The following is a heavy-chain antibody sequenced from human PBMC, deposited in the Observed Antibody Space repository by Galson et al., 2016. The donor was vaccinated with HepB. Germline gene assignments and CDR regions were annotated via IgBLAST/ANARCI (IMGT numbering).Heavy chain of an antibody. CDR2: TRSKTYGGTT. V-gene: IGHV3-49*03. D-gene: IGHD4-11*01. CDR3: ARGTPDYRPDYFDY. J-gene: IGHJ4*02. Sequence: SLRLSCATSGFTFGDYAMSWFRQAPGKGLEWVGFTRSKTYGGTTEYAASVKARFTISRDDSKSFAYLQMSSLNTGDTAVYYCARGTPDYRPDYFDYWGQGTLVTVSS. CDR1: GFTFGDYA.